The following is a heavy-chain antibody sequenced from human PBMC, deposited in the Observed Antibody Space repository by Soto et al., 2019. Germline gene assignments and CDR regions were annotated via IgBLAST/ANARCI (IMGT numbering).Heavy chain of an antibody. J-gene: IGHJ6*02. D-gene: IGHD1-26*01. V-gene: IGHV3-30-3*01. CDR1: GFTFSSYA. Sequence: GGSLRLSCAASGFTFSSYAMHWVRQAPGKGLEWVAVISYVGSNKYYADSVKGRFTISRDNSKNTLYLQMNSLRAEDTAVYYCARDLGGATGQYYYGMDVWGQGTTVTVSS. CDR3: ARDLGGATGQYYYGMDV. CDR2: ISYVGSNK.